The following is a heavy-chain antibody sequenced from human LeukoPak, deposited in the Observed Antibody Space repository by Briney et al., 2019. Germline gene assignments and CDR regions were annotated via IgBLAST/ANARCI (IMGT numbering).Heavy chain of an antibody. Sequence: ASVKVSCKASGYTLINYGISWVRQAPGQRLEWMGWISPYNGNTKYLQKFQGRVTMITDTSTSTAYMEVRSLRSDDTAVYYCAREESIGSYQFLHDNWGQGTLVTASS. CDR3: AREESIGSYQFLHDN. D-gene: IGHD1-26*01. CDR1: GYTLINYG. J-gene: IGHJ4*02. CDR2: ISPYNGNT. V-gene: IGHV1-18*01.